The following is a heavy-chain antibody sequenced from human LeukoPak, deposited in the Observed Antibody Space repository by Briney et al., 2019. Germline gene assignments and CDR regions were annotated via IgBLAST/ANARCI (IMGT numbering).Heavy chain of an antibody. CDR2: IHYSGNT. Sequence: SETLSLTCTVSGGSINSGGYYWNWIRQPPGKGLEWIGYIHYSGNTFYSPSLESRISMSVDTSKSQFSLKLTSVTAADTAVYYCARDGARISMLRGGLDYWGQGTLVTVSS. J-gene: IGHJ4*02. D-gene: IGHD2-8*01. V-gene: IGHV4-30-4*08. CDR1: GGSINSGGYY. CDR3: ARDGARISMLRGGLDY.